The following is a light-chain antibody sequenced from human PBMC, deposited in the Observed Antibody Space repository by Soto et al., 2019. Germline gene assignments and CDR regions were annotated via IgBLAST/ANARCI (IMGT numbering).Light chain of an antibody. J-gene: IGKJ1*01. V-gene: IGKV3-15*01. CDR1: QSVFSS. CDR2: GAA. Sequence: EIVLTQSPGTLSLSPGERATLSCRASQSVFSSLAWYQHKPGQAPRLLIYGAATRATGIPARFSGSGSGTEFTLTISSLQSDDIAVYYCQQYHNWPAFGQGTKVEIK. CDR3: QQYHNWPA.